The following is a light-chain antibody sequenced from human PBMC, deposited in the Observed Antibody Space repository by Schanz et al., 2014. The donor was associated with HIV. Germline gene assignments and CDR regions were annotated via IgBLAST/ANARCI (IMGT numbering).Light chain of an antibody. J-gene: IGLJ2*01. V-gene: IGLV2-23*01. CDR3: CSYAGRSTL. Sequence: QSALTQPASVSGSPGQSITISCTGTSSDDGSYNLLSWHQQHLGKAPKLMIYEGSKRPSGVSNRFSGSKSGNTASLTISGLQAEDEADYDCCSYAGRSTLFGGGTKLTVL. CDR1: SSDDGSYNL. CDR2: EGS.